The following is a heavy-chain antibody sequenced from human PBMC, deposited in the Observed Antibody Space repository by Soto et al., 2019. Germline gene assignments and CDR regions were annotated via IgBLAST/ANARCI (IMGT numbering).Heavy chain of an antibody. CDR3: ARAGDDCSTTSCYMIDY. D-gene: IGHD2-2*02. Sequence: QVQLVQSGVEVKKPGASVKVSCKASGYTFTTYAMHWVRQAPGQRLEWMGWINAVNGKTKYSQKFQGRVTITRDTSATTAYMELSSLRSEDTAVYYCARAGDDCSTTSCYMIDYWGQGTLVTVSS. J-gene: IGHJ4*02. CDR2: INAVNGKT. V-gene: IGHV1-3*01. CDR1: GYTFTTYA.